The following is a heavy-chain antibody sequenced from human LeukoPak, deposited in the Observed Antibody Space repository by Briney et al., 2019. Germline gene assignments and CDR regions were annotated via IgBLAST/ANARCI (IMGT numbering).Heavy chain of an antibody. CDR3: ARGEIVVVPAARLTWDYYYYMDV. J-gene: IGHJ6*03. CDR1: GGSISSYY. D-gene: IGHD2-2*01. Sequence: PSETLSLTCTVSGGSISSYYWSWIRQPPGKGLEWIGYIYYSGSTNYNPSLKSRVTISVDTSKNQFSLKLSSVTAADTAVYYCARGEIVVVPAARLTWDYYYYMDVWGKGTTVTISS. CDR2: IYYSGST. V-gene: IGHV4-59*01.